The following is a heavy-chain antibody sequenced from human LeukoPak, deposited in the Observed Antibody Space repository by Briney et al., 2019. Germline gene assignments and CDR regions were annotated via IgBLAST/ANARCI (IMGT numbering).Heavy chain of an antibody. V-gene: IGHV3-30-3*01. CDR2: ISYDESNI. CDR1: GFTFSSYA. Sequence: PGRSLRLSCSPSGFTFSSYAMHWVRQAPGKGLEWVAVISYDESNIYYADSVKGRFTISRDNSKNTLYLQMNSLRAEDTAVYYCARESVAGIGQRAYYFDYWGRGTLVTVSS. D-gene: IGHD6-19*01. CDR3: ARESVAGIGQRAYYFDY. J-gene: IGHJ4*02.